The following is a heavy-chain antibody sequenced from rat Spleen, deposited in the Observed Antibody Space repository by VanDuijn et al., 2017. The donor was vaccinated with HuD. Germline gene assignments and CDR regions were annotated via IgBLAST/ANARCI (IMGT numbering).Heavy chain of an antibody. Sequence: EVQLVESGGGLVQPGRSMKFSCTASGFTFSDYYMAWVRQAPAKGLEWVASISSGGGNTHYRDSVKGRCTISRDNAKSTLYLQMASLRSEDTATYYCATGPRILRLDWFAYWGQGTLVTVSS. CDR2: ISSGGGNT. D-gene: IGHD1-6*01. V-gene: IGHV5-25*01. CDR3: ATGPRILRLDWFAY. CDR1: GFTFSDYY. J-gene: IGHJ3*01.